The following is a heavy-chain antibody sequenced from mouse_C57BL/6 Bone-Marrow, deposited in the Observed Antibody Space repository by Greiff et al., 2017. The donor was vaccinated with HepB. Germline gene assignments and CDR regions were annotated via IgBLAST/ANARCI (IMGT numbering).Heavy chain of an antibody. D-gene: IGHD2-3*01. CDR2: IYPGSGST. Sequence: QVQLQQPGAELVKPGASVKMSCKASGYTFTSYWITWVKQRPGPGLEGIGDIYPGSGSTNYNEKFKSKATLTVDTSSSTAYMQLSSPTSEDSAVYYCARSGWLLRPFAYWGQGTLVTVSA. J-gene: IGHJ3*01. CDR3: ARSGWLLRPFAY. V-gene: IGHV1-55*01. CDR1: GYTFTSYW.